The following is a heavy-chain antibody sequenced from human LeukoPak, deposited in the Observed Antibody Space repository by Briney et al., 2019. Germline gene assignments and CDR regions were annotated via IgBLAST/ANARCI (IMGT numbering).Heavy chain of an antibody. J-gene: IGHJ4*02. Sequence: GGSLRLSCAASGFTFRSYSMNWVRQAPGKGLEWVSSISATSNYIYYADSVKGRFTISRDNAKNSLYLQMNSLRAEATAVYYCARDTSGYTFDDWGQGTLVTVSS. V-gene: IGHV3-21*01. D-gene: IGHD5-18*01. CDR1: GFTFRSYS. CDR2: ISATSNYI. CDR3: ARDTSGYTFDD.